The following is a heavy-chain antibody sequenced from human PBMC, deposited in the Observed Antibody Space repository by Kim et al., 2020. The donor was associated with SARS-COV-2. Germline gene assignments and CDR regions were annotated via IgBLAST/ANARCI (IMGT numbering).Heavy chain of an antibody. D-gene: IGHD5-18*01. CDR1: GYTFNAYE. V-gene: IGHV1-2*06. J-gene: IGHJ4*02. CDR2: INPNSGGT. Sequence: ASVKVSCKASGYTFNAYEMHWVRQAPGQGLEWMGRINPNSGGTSCSQKFQVRVTMTRDTSISTAYMELSRLRSDDTAVYYCSRERFSYGSRPHFDYWGQGTLVTVSS. CDR3: SRERFSYGSRPHFDY.